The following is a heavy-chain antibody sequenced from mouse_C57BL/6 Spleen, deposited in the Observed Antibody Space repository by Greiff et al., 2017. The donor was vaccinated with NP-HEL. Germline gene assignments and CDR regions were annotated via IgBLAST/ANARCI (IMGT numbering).Heavy chain of an antibody. V-gene: IGHV1-69*01. Sequence: QVQLQQPGAELVMPGASVKLSCKASGYTFTSYWMHWVKQRPGQGLEWIGEIDPSASYTNYNQKFQGKSTLTVDKSSSTAYMQLSSLTSEDSAVYYCARQLRLHYYAMDYWGQGTSVTVSS. CDR2: IDPSASYT. CDR3: ARQLRLHYYAMDY. D-gene: IGHD3-2*02. CDR1: GYTFTSYW. J-gene: IGHJ4*01.